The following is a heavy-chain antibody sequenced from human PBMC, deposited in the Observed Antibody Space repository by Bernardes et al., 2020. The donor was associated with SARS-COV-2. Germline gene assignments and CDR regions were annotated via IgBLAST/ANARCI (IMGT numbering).Heavy chain of an antibody. CDR2: IRNNGGDT. CDR3: VKAHSSNYVFRWGLDY. J-gene: IGHJ4*02. CDR1: GFSFSTYA. D-gene: IGHD1-7*01. V-gene: IGHV3-64D*08. Sequence: GGSLRLSCSPSGFSFSTYAMHWVRQAPGKGLEYVSGIRNNGGDTYYADSVKGRFTVSRDNSENTLYLQMTRLRPEDTAVYHCVKAHSSNYVFRWGLDYWGQGTLVTVSS.